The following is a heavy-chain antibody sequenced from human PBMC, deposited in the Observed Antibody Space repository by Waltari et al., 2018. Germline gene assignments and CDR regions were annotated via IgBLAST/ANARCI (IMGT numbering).Heavy chain of an antibody. Sequence: QLQLQESGPGLVKPSETLSLTCTVSGDSISKTTYYWGWIRQPPGKGLEWIGSFYYGGSTYYNPSLKSRITISVDTSKNQFSLHLSSVSAADTAVYYCARPGRVGGGSLMGFDYLGQGILVTVSS. J-gene: IGHJ4*02. CDR3: ARPGRVGGGSLMGFDY. CDR1: GDSISKTTYY. D-gene: IGHD2-15*01. V-gene: IGHV4-39*07. CDR2: FYYGGST.